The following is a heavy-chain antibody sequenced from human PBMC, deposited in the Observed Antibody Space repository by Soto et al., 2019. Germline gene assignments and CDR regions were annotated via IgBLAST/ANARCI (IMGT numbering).Heavy chain of an antibody. Sequence: GESLKISCKGSGYSFTTYWINWVRQIPGKGLEWMGRIDPSDSYTVYSPSFQGHATISADKSFSTAYLQWSSLRASDTAVYFCARYSLVTETGGGSCYPAGSCPDSYFYGMDVWGQGTTVTVSS. CDR1: GYSFTTYW. CDR2: IDPSDSYT. CDR3: ARYSLVTETGGGSCYPAGSCPDSYFYGMDV. V-gene: IGHV5-10-1*01. J-gene: IGHJ6*02. D-gene: IGHD2-15*01.